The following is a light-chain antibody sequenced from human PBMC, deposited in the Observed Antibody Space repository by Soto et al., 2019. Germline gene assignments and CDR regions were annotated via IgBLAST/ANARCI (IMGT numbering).Light chain of an antibody. V-gene: IGKV4-1*01. J-gene: IGKJ4*01. CDR2: WAS. CDR1: QSVLYHSDNRNY. CDR3: HQFYSSALT. Sequence: DIVMTQSPDSQAVSLGERATINCKSSQSVLYHSDNRNYLAWYQQKPGQPPKLLINWASTREFGVPDRVNARGSGTDFTLTTSSLQAEDVAVYDCHQFYSSALTVGGGTKLVIK.